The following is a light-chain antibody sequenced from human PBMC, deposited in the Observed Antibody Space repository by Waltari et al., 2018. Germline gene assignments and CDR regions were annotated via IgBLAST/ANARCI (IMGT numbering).Light chain of an antibody. Sequence: QSALTQPASLSGSPGQSITISHTGTTSDVGKFYIVSWYQHHPGKAPTLMICEVIKRPGGVARLFAGTTSGSTASLISSGHQPDDEADYCCCSYAGRGTYVFGSGTKVTVL. CDR1: TSDVGKFYI. CDR2: EVI. V-gene: IGLV2-23*02. J-gene: IGLJ1*01. CDR3: CSYAGRGTYV.